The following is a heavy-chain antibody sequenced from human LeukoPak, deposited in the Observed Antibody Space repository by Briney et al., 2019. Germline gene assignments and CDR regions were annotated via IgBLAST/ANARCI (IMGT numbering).Heavy chain of an antibody. CDR1: GITVSSYA. D-gene: IGHD2-2*01. V-gene: IGHV3-23*01. J-gene: IGHJ2*01. CDR3: AERTEYCSSTRCAFWYFDL. Sequence: GGSLRLSCAASGITVSSYAMSWVRQAPGKGLDWVSSISGSGGSTHYADSVKGRFTISRDNAKNTLYLQMDSLRGEDTAVYYCAERTEYCSSTRCAFWYFDLWGRGTLVTVSS. CDR2: ISGSGGST.